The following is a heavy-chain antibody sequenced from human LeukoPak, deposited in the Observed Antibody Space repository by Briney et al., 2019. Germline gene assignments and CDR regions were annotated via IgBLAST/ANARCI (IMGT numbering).Heavy chain of an antibody. CDR2: ISAYNGNT. Sequence: GASVKVSCTASGYTFTSCAISWVRQAPGQGLEWMGWISAYNGNTNYAQKLQGRVTMTTDTSTSTAYMELRSLRSDDTAVYYCARAWDSSGYYSTPPDYWGQGTLVTVSS. J-gene: IGHJ4*02. CDR1: GYTFTSCA. CDR3: ARAWDSSGYYSTPPDY. D-gene: IGHD3-22*01. V-gene: IGHV1-18*01.